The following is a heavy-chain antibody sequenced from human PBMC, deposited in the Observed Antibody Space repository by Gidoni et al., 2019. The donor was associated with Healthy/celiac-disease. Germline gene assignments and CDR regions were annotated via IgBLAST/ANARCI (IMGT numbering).Heavy chain of an antibody. CDR2: IYSGGST. CDR1: GFTVSSNY. D-gene: IGHD4-4*01. V-gene: IGHV3-53*02. J-gene: IGHJ3*02. Sequence: EVQLVETGGGLIQPGGSLRLSCAASGFTVSSNYMSWVRQAPGKGLEWVSVIYSGGSTYYADSVKGRFTISRDNSKNTLYLQMNSLRAEDTAVYYCAREKSTTVSDGAAFDIWGQGTMVTVSS. CDR3: AREKSTTVSDGAAFDI.